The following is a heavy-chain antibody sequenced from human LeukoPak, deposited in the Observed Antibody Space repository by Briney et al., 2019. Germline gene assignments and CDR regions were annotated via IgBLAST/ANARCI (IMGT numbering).Heavy chain of an antibody. Sequence: PGGSLRLSCAASGFTFSSYAMSWVRQAPGKGLGWVSAISGSGGSTYYADSVKGRFTISRDNSKNTLYLQMNSLRAEDTAVYYCAKGGRYSSSHDYWGQGTLVTVSS. D-gene: IGHD6-13*01. CDR2: ISGSGGST. V-gene: IGHV3-23*01. J-gene: IGHJ4*02. CDR1: GFTFSSYA. CDR3: AKGGRYSSSHDY.